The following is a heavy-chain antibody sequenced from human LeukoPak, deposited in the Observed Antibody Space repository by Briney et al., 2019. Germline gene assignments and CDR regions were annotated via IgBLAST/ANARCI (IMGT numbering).Heavy chain of an antibody. V-gene: IGHV4-59*08. CDR2: IYYSGST. Sequence: SETLSLTCTVSGGSISSYYWSWIRQPPGKGLEWIGYIYYSGSTYYNPSLKSRVTISVDTSKNQFSLKLSSVTAADTAVYYCARGVSITSFDYWGQGTLVTVSS. D-gene: IGHD3-10*01. CDR3: ARGVSITSFDY. J-gene: IGHJ4*02. CDR1: GGSISSYY.